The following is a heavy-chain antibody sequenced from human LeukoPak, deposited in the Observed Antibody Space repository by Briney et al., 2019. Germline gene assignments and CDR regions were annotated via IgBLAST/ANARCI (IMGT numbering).Heavy chain of an antibody. CDR1: GGSFSGYY. V-gene: IGHV4-34*01. Sequence: PSETLSLTCAVYGGSFSGYYWSWIRQPPGKGLEWIGEINHSGSTNYNPSLKSRVTISVDTSKNQFSLKLSSVTAADTAVYYCARDRSSNWYYYWGQGTLVTVSS. D-gene: IGHD6-13*01. J-gene: IGHJ4*02. CDR3: ARDRSSNWYYY. CDR2: INHSGST.